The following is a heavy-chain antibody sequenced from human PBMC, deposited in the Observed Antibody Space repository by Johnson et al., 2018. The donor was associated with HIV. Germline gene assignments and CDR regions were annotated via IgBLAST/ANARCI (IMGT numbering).Heavy chain of an antibody. CDR1: GFTFDDYG. CDR2: VNWNGDSP. V-gene: IGHV3-20*04. J-gene: IGHJ3*02. CDR3: AKDLSIAARPAAFDI. D-gene: IGHD6-6*01. Sequence: VQLVESGGGVVQPGRSLRLSCAASGFTFDDYGMSWVRQAPGKGLEWVSGVNWNGDSPGYADSVKGRFTISRDNAKNTLYLQMNRLRAEDTAVYYCAKDLSIAARPAAFDIWGQGTMVTVSS.